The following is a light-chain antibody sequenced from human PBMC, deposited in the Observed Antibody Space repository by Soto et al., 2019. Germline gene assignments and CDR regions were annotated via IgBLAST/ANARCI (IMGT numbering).Light chain of an antibody. V-gene: IGKV3-20*01. CDR3: QYYGNSRIT. J-gene: IGKJ5*01. CDR1: ESVSDNF. CDR2: AAS. Sequence: EIVLTQSPGTLSLSPGERATLSCRASESVSDNFLSWYQQKPGQAPRLLIYAASSGATGIPDRFSGSGSGTDFTLTINRLEPEDFVVYYCQYYGNSRITFGQGTRLEIK.